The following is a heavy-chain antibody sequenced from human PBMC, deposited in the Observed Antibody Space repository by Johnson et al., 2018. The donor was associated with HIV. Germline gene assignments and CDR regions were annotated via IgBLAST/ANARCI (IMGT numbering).Heavy chain of an antibody. CDR2: INWNGGST. V-gene: IGHV3-20*04. D-gene: IGHD3-22*01. CDR3: ASYVDDPGHVSMIPGGAFDV. CDR1: GFTFHDYG. Sequence: VQLVESGGRAVRPGGSLRLSCAASGFTFHDYGMSWVRQAPGKGLEWVSGINWNGGSTGYADSVKGRFTISRDNAKKSLYLQMNSLRAEDTAVYYCASYVDDPGHVSMIPGGAFDVWGQGTMVTVSS. J-gene: IGHJ3*01.